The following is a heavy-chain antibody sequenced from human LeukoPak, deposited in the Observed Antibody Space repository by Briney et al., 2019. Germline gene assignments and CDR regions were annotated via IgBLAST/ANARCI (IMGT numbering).Heavy chain of an antibody. CDR1: GGSISRSY. CDR2: IYYSGST. Sequence: SETLSLTCTVPGGSISRSYWSWIRQPPGKGLEWIGYIYYSGSTNYNPSLKSRVTISVDTSKNQFSLKLTSVSAADTAVYYCARIFTDSGSYYSEYWGQGTLVTVSS. J-gene: IGHJ4*02. V-gene: IGHV4-59*01. CDR3: ARIFTDSGSYYSEY. D-gene: IGHD3-22*01.